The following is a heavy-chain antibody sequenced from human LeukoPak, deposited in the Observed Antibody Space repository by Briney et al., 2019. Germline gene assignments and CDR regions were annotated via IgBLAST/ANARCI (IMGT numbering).Heavy chain of an antibody. V-gene: IGHV6-1*01. CDR2: TYYRSRWST. Sequence: SQTLSLTCAISGDSVSSSSAVWNWIRQSPSRGLEWLGRTYYRSRWSTDYAVSVRSRITINPDTSKNQFSLQLNSVTPEDTAVYYCAKRRDDYSDAFDIWGQGTMVTVSS. D-gene: IGHD5-24*01. CDR3: AKRRDDYSDAFDI. J-gene: IGHJ3*02. CDR1: GDSVSSSSAV.